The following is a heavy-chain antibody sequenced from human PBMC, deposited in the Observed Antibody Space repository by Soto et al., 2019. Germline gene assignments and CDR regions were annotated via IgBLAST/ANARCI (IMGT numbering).Heavy chain of an antibody. V-gene: IGHV4-34*01. J-gene: IGHJ6*02. D-gene: IGHD2-2*01. CDR1: GGSFSGYY. CDR3: ARVPNEEPPPLNIVVVPAAEDQYYYYGMDV. Sequence: SETLSLTCAVYGGSFSGYYWSWIRQPPGKGLEWIGEINHSGSTNYNPSLKSRVTISVDTSKNQFSLKLCSVTAADTAVYYCARVPNEEPPPLNIVVVPAAEDQYYYYGMDVWGQGTTVTVSS. CDR2: INHSGST.